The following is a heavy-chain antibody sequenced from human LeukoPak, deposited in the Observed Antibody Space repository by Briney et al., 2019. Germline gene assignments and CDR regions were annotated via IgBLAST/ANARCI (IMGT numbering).Heavy chain of an antibody. D-gene: IGHD6-13*01. CDR2: IYPGDSDT. Sequence: GESLKISCQGSGYSFTSYWIGWVRQMPGKGLEWMGVIYPGDSDTRYSPSFQGQVTTSADKSISTAYLQWSSLKASDTAMYYCARRDRSSWYGDFDYWGQGTLVTVSS. CDR3: ARRDRSSWYGDFDY. J-gene: IGHJ4*02. V-gene: IGHV5-51*01. CDR1: GYSFTSYW.